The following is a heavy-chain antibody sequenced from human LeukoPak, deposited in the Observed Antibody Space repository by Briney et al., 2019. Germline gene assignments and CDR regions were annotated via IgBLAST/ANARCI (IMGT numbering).Heavy chain of an antibody. V-gene: IGHV3-21*01. CDR1: GFAFSSYG. CDR2: ISSSSSYI. J-gene: IGHJ4*02. D-gene: IGHD3-10*01. Sequence: GGSLRLSCAASGFAFSSYGMHWVRQAPGKGLEWVSSISSSSSYIYYADSLKGRFTISRDNAKNSLYLQMNSLRAEDTAVYYCGADYYGSGSSLDYWGQGTLVTVSS. CDR3: GADYYGSGSSLDY.